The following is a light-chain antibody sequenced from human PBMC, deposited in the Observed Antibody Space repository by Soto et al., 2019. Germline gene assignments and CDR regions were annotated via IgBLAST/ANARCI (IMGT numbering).Light chain of an antibody. Sequence: EIQLTQSPSFLAESVGDRVTSPCLTSQGISSYLAWYQQKPGKAPKLLIYAASTLQSGVPSRFSGSGSGTEFTLTIRRPQPADFATYYCQQLNSYPLTFGGGTKVDIK. CDR2: AAS. V-gene: IGKV1-9*01. CDR3: QQLNSYPLT. J-gene: IGKJ4*01. CDR1: QGISSY.